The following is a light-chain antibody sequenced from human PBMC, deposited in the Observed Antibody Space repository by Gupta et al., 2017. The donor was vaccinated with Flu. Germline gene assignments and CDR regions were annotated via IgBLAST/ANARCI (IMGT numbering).Light chain of an antibody. CDR1: RSNIGRNL. J-gene: IGLJ2*01. Sequence: QSALTQPPSMSGAPGQRIIISCSGSRSNIGRNLLYWYQQILGRAPKLVSHTSDQRPSGVPDRFFGFKAGTSGLPDISGLRSEDGAYYFRADWDERLRGYVFGCGTKLTVL. V-gene: IGLV1-47*01. CDR3: ADWDERLRGYV. CDR2: TSD.